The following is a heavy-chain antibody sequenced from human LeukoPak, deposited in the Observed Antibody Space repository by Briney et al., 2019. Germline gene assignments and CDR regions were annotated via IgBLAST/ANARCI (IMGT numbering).Heavy chain of an antibody. V-gene: IGHV3-48*01. D-gene: IGHD5-12*01. CDR3: ARRQATYAFDI. CDR2: ISSNGGTI. Sequence: GGALRHSCTASGYTFSGYSMYWVRQAPEKGLEWVSYISSNGGTIYYAESVKGQFTISRDNAMKSLYLQMNSLRAEDTDVYYCARRQATYAFDIWGQGTMVTVSS. CDR1: GYTFSGYS. J-gene: IGHJ3*02.